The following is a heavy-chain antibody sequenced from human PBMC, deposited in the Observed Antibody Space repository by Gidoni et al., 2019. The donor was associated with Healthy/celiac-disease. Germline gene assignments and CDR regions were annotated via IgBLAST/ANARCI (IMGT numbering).Heavy chain of an antibody. CDR3: ARDLLLYYYDSSGYYDY. CDR1: GFTFSSSW. J-gene: IGHJ4*02. D-gene: IGHD3-22*01. CDR2: IKQDGSEK. Sequence: EVQLVESGGGLVQPGGSLRLSCAASGFTFSSSWMSWVRQAPGKGLEWVANIKQDGSEKYYVDSVKGRFTISRDNAKNSLYLQMNSLRAEDTAVYYCARDLLLYYYDSSGYYDYWGQGTLVTVSS. V-gene: IGHV3-7*01.